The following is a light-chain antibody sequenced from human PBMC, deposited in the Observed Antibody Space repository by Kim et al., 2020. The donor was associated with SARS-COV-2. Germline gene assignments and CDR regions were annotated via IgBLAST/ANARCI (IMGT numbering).Light chain of an antibody. Sequence: PPGERGTVACRDSQSIRISDLAWYQHKPVQAPRRLIYGTSSRATGIPDRFRGSGSGTDFTLTISRLEPDDFAVYFCQQYDVSPFTFRHWTRLEI. CDR3: QQYDVSPFT. CDR1: QSIRISD. CDR2: GTS. V-gene: IGKV3-20*01. J-gene: IGKJ5*01.